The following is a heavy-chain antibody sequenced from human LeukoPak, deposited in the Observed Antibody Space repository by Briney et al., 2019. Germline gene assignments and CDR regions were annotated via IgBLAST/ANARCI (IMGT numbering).Heavy chain of an antibody. CDR2: ISDDGSNK. CDR1: GFSISRYA. J-gene: IGHJ4*02. V-gene: IGHV3-30*04. Sequence: PGGSVRLSCAASGFSISRYAMHWVRQAPGKGLEWVAVISDDGSNKYYADSVKGRFTISRDNSKNTLYLQMNSLRAEDTAVYYCAKDQGSTTYYFDYWGQGTLVTVSS. D-gene: IGHD2/OR15-2a*01. CDR3: AKDQGSTTYYFDY.